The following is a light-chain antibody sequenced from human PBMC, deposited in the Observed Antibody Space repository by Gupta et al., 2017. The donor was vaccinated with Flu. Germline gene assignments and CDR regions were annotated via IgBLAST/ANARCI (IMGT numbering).Light chain of an antibody. CDR2: DER. V-gene: IGLV3-21*02. J-gene: IGLJ3*02. CDR3: QVWDTNNDHWV. Sequence: SYVLTQPPSVSVAPGQTARITCGGNNIGRETVHWYQQKPGQAPVLVVFDERDRPSGITERFSGYNAGNKATLKISRVEAGDEADDYCQVWDTNNDHWVFGGGTMLTVL. CDR1: NIGRET.